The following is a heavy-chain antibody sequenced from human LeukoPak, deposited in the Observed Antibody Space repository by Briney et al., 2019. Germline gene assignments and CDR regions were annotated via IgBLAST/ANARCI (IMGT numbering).Heavy chain of an antibody. J-gene: IGHJ3*02. D-gene: IGHD2-15*01. CDR2: IYPGDSDT. CDR1: EYSFTNFW. CDR3: ARRRDERGYKDIFDI. V-gene: IGHV5-51*01. Sequence: GESLKISCKGSEYSFTNFWIGWVRQMPGKGLEWMGIIYPGDSDTRYSPSFQGQVTFSADKSISTAYLQWSSLKASDTAMYYCARRRDERGYKDIFDIWGQGTMVTVSS.